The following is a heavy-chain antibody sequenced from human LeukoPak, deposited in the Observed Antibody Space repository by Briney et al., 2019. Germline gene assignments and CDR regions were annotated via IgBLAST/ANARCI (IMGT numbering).Heavy chain of an antibody. CDR3: ARDDYYDGSPQSSDAFDI. D-gene: IGHD3-22*01. CDR1: GFTFTRNA. Sequence: GGSLRLSCAASGFTFTRNAMSWVRQAPGKGLEWVANIKQDGSEKYYVDSVKGRFTISRDNAKNSLYLQMNSLRAEDTAVYYCARDDYYDGSPQSSDAFDIWGQGTMVTVSS. J-gene: IGHJ3*02. V-gene: IGHV3-7*01. CDR2: IKQDGSEK.